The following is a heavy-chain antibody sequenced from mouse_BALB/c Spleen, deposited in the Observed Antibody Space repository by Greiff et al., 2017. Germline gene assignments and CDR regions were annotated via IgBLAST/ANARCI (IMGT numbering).Heavy chain of an antibody. Sequence: EVKLMESGGGLVQPGGSMKLSCVASGFTFSNYWMNWVRQSPEKGLEWVAEIRLKSNNYATHYAESVKGRFTISRDDSKSSVYLQMNNLRAEDTGIYYCTSIYYDSFRYFDYWGQGTTLTVSS. CDR2: IRLKSNNYAT. V-gene: IGHV6-6*02. J-gene: IGHJ2*01. CDR3: TSIYYDSFRYFDY. CDR1: GFTFSNYW. D-gene: IGHD2-4*01.